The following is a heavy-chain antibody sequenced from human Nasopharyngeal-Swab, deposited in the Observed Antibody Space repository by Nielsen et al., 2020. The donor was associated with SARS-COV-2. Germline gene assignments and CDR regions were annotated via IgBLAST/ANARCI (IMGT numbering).Heavy chain of an antibody. V-gene: IGHV4-39*07. CDR2: INHSGST. D-gene: IGHD2-8*01. CDR1: GGSISSGGYY. J-gene: IGHJ6*02. Sequence: SETLSLTCTVSGGSISSGGYYWSWIRQPPGKGLEWIGEINHSGSTNYNPSLKSRVTISVDTSKNQFSLKLSSVTAADTAVYYCARSLPGYCTNGVCHYYGMDVWGQGTTVTVSS. CDR3: ARSLPGYCTNGVCHYYGMDV.